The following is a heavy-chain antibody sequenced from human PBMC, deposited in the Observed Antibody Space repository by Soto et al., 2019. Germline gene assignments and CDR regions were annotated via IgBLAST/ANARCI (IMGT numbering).Heavy chain of an antibody. V-gene: IGHV1-69*02. Sequence: QVQLVQSGAEVKKPGSSVRVSCKASGDTFTFYSINWVRQAPGQGLEWMGRINPILSMSNYAQRFQGRVTMTGDKSTSTAYMELSSLRSEDTAMYYCASSYGSGYRAFDYWGQGALVTVSS. CDR1: GDTFTFYS. CDR3: ASSYGSGYRAFDY. J-gene: IGHJ4*02. CDR2: INPILSMS. D-gene: IGHD3-10*01.